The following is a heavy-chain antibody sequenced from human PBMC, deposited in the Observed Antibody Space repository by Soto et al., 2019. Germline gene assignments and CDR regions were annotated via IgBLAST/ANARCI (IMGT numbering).Heavy chain of an antibody. J-gene: IGHJ6*02. CDR2: IWYDGSNK. V-gene: IGHV3-33*01. Sequence: PGGSLRLSCAASGFTFSSYGMHWVRQAQGKGLEWVAVIWYDGSNKYYADSVKGRFTISRDNSKNTLYLQMNSLRAEDTAVYYCARGLFMTTVVGSYGMDVWGQGTTVTVSS. CDR1: GFTFSSYG. CDR3: ARGLFMTTVVGSYGMDV. D-gene: IGHD4-17*01.